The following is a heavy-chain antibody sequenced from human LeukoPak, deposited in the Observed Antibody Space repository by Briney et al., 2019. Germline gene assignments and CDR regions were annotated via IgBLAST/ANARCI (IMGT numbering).Heavy chain of an antibody. D-gene: IGHD6-6*01. Sequence: SETLSLTCTVSGGSVSSGSYYWSWIRQPPGTGLEWIGYIYYSGSTNYNPSLKSRVTISVDTSKNQFSLKLSSVTAADTAAYYCARDSVPYAFDIWGQGTMVTVSS. CDR2: IYYSGST. J-gene: IGHJ3*02. CDR1: GGSVSSGSYY. V-gene: IGHV4-61*01. CDR3: ARDSVPYAFDI.